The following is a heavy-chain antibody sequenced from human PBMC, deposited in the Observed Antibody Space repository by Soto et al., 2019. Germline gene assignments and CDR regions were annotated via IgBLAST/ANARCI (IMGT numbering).Heavy chain of an antibody. Sequence: QVQLVESGGGLVKPGGSLRLSCAASGFTFSDFYMSWIRQAPGKGLEWISYIRSGSTNIFYADSVKGRFTVSRDNAKNSVYLQMDSLRAEDTAVYYCARDRNAAGSDYWGQGTLVTVSS. J-gene: IGHJ4*02. CDR3: ARDRNAAGSDY. V-gene: IGHV3-11*01. CDR1: GFTFSDFY. D-gene: IGHD1-1*01. CDR2: IRSGSTNI.